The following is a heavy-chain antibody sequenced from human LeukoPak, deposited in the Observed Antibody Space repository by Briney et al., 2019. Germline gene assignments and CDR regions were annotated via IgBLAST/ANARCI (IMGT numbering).Heavy chain of an antibody. CDR2: IKQDGSEK. Sequence: GGSLRLSCAASEFTFSSYWMSWVRQAPGKGLEWVANIKQDGSEKYYVDSVKGRFTISRDNAKNSLYLPMNSLRAEDTAVYYCARVGYDYVWGSYRPVDYWGQGTLVTVSS. D-gene: IGHD3-16*02. CDR3: ARVGYDYVWGSYRPVDY. J-gene: IGHJ4*02. CDR1: EFTFSSYW. V-gene: IGHV3-7*01.